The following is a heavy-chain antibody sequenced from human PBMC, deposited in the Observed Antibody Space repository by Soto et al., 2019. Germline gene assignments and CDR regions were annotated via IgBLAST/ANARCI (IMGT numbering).Heavy chain of an antibody. CDR2: INTGNGNT. V-gene: IGHV1-3*04. CDR1: GYNFSTYA. D-gene: IGHD2-8*01. Sequence: ASVNVSCKASGYNFSTYALLWVRQAPGQRLEWMGWINTGNGNTKYSQKFQGRVTMTRDTSASTAYMELSSLRSEDTAVYYCARGERLYYLYNGMEVLGQRSTVNLSS. CDR3: ARGERLYYLYNGMEV. J-gene: IGHJ6*01.